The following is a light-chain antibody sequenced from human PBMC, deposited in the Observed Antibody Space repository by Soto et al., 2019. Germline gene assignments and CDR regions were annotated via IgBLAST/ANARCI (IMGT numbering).Light chain of an antibody. J-gene: IGKJ5*01. CDR3: QQYNHWPPIT. CDR1: QNVGSF. CDR2: GAS. Sequence: EIVVSQSPATLSLSPGERAILSCRASQNVGSFLVWFQQKPGQAPRLLIYGASFRATGVPARSSGSGFGTEFTLTISSLQSEDFGVYYCQQYNHWPPITFGQGTRLEIK. V-gene: IGKV3-15*01.